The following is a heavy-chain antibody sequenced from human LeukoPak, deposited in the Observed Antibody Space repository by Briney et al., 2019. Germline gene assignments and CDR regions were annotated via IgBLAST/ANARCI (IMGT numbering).Heavy chain of an antibody. V-gene: IGHV4-30-2*01. J-gene: IGHJ4*02. CDR2: IYHSGST. D-gene: IGHD3-22*01. Sequence: SETLSLTCAVSGGSISSGGYSWSWIRQPPGKGLEWIGYIYHSGSTYYNPSLKSRVTISVDRSKNQFSLKLSSVTAADTAVYYCASEGSSGYYYYFDYWGQGTLVTVSS. CDR1: GGSISSGGYS. CDR3: ASEGSSGYYYYFDY.